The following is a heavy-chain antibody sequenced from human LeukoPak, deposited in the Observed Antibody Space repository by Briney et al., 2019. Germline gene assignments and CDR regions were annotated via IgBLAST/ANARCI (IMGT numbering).Heavy chain of an antibody. CDR2: ISSSGTI. D-gene: IGHD3-10*01. J-gene: IGHJ4*02. CDR1: GFTFSDYY. Sequence: GGSLRLSCAASGFTFSDYYMSWLRQAPGKGLEWVSYISSSGTIYYADSVKGRFTISRDNAKNSLYLQMNSLRAEDTAVYYCARDGSGKPLDTDYWGQGTLVTVSS. CDR3: ARDGSGKPLDTDY. V-gene: IGHV3-11*01.